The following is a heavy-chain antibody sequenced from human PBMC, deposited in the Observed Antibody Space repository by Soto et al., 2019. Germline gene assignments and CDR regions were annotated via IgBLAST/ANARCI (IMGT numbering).Heavy chain of an antibody. CDR3: ARDPSPDIVVVPAAIDDNYYYGMDV. J-gene: IGHJ6*02. V-gene: IGHV3-21*01. D-gene: IGHD2-2*02. CDR1: GFTFSSYS. CDR2: ISSSSSYI. Sequence: LRLSCAASGFTFSSYSMNWVRQAPGKGLEWVSSISSSSSYIYYADSVKGRFTISRDNAKNSLYLQMNSLRAEDTAVYYCARDPSPDIVVVPAAIDDNYYYGMDVWGQGTTVTVSS.